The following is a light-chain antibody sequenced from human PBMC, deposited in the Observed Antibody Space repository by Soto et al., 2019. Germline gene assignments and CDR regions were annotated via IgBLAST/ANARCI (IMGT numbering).Light chain of an antibody. CDR3: QQYSSSPIT. V-gene: IGKV3-20*01. J-gene: IGKJ5*01. Sequence: EIVMTQSPATLSVTPGERATLSCRASQSVSTYLAWYQQKRGQAPRLLIYDASNRATGIPARFRGGGSGTDFSLTISRLDPEDFAVYYCQQYSSSPITFGQGRRLEVK. CDR2: DAS. CDR1: QSVSTY.